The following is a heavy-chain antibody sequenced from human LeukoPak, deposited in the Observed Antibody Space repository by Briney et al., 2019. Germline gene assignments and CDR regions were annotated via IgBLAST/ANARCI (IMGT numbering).Heavy chain of an antibody. CDR1: GGTFSSYA. CDR2: IIPIFGTA. Sequence: ASVKVSCKASGGTFSSYAISWVRQAPGQGLEWMGGIIPIFGTANYAQKFQGRVTITADESTSTAYMELSSLRSEDTAVYYCARDRASRYYYDSRGFDPWGQGTLVTVSS. V-gene: IGHV1-69*13. CDR3: ARDRASRYYYDSRGFDP. D-gene: IGHD3-22*01. J-gene: IGHJ5*02.